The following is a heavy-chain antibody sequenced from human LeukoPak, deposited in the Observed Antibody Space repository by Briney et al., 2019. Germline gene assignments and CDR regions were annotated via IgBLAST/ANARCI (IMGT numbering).Heavy chain of an antibody. CDR2: IYTSGST. V-gene: IGHV4-61*02. CDR3: ARVGRMALFDL. CDR1: GGSISSGSYY. Sequence: NPSETLSLTCAVSGGSISSGSYYWSWIRQPAGKGLEWIGRIYTSGSTNYNPSLKSRVTISVDTSKNQFSLKLSSVTAADTAVYYCARVGRMALFDLWGRGTLVTVSS. J-gene: IGHJ2*01. D-gene: IGHD2-15*01.